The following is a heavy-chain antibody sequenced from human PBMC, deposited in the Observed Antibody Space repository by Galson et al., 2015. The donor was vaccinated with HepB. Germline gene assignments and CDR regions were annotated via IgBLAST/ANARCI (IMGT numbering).Heavy chain of an antibody. D-gene: IGHD1-26*01. V-gene: IGHV3-23*01. CDR1: RFTFSSYA. J-gene: IGHJ6*02. Sequence: SLRLSCAASRFTFSSYAMSWVRLAPGKGLEWVSAVSSRGENTYYADSVRGRFAISRDNSRNTLYLHMTSLRAEDTAIYYCAGSGAYSGTYYAGMDVWGQGTTVTVSS. CDR3: AGSGAYSGTYYAGMDV. CDR2: VSSRGENT.